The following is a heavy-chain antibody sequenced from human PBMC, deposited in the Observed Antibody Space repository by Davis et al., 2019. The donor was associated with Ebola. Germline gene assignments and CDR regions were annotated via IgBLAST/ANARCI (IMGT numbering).Heavy chain of an antibody. CDR2: IRYDGSNK. CDR1: GFTFSSYG. V-gene: IGHV3-30*02. CDR3: AKDLLDIVLVPAAKGWAYGMDV. J-gene: IGHJ6*02. Sequence: GESLKISCAASGFTFSSYGMHWVRQAPGKGLEWVAFIRYDGSNKYYADSVKGRFTISRDNSKNTLYLQMNSLRAEDTAVYYCAKDLLDIVLVPAAKGWAYGMDVWGQGTTVTVSS. D-gene: IGHD2-2*03.